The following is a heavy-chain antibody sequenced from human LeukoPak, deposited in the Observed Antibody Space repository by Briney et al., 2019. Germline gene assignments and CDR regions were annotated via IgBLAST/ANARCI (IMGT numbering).Heavy chain of an antibody. CDR2: ISGSGGTT. CDR3: AKDPSGWSRGYFDY. CDR1: RFTYSSYA. Sequence: GGSLRLSCAASRFTYSSYAMSWVRQAPGKGLEWVSAISGSGGTTYYADSVKGRFTISRDNSKNTLYLQMNSLRAEDTAVYYCAKDPSGWSRGYFDYWGQGTLVTVSS. J-gene: IGHJ4*02. D-gene: IGHD6-19*01. V-gene: IGHV3-23*01.